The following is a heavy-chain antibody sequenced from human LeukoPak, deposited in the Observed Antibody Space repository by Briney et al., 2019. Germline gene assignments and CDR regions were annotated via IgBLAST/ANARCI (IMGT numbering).Heavy chain of an antibody. CDR3: ARGPSRDYYDSSGSLDY. V-gene: IGHV1-2*02. J-gene: IGHJ4*02. D-gene: IGHD3-22*01. Sequence: ASVKVSCKASGYTFTGYYMHWVRQAPGQGLEWMGWINPNSGGTNYAQKFQGRVTMTRDTSISTAYMELSRLRSDDTAVYYCARGPSRDYYDSSGSLDYWGQGTLVTVSS. CDR2: INPNSGGT. CDR1: GYTFTGYY.